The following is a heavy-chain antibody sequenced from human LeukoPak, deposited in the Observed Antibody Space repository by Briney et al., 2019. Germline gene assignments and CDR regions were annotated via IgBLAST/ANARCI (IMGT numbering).Heavy chain of an antibody. CDR1: GYTFTSYF. D-gene: IGHD2-2*02. J-gene: IGHJ5*02. Sequence: ASVKVSCKASGYTFTSYFMHWVRQAPGQGLEWMGIINPSGGSTGYAQEFQDRVIMIRDTSTSTVYMELSSLRSEDTAVYYCARRYCSSTSCHNNWFDPWGQGTLVTVSS. CDR3: ARRYCSSTSCHNNWFDP. CDR2: INPSGGST. V-gene: IGHV1-46*01.